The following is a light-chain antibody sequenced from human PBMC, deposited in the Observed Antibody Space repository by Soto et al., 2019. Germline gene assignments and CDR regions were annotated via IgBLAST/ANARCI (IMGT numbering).Light chain of an antibody. Sequence: DIQMTQSPSTLSASVGDRVTITCRASQSISSWLAWYQQKPGKAPKLLIYKASSLESGVPPRFSGSGSGTDFTLTISSLQPDYFATYYCQQYNSYSWTFGQGTKVEIK. CDR3: QQYNSYSWT. V-gene: IGKV1-5*03. CDR1: QSISSW. J-gene: IGKJ1*01. CDR2: KAS.